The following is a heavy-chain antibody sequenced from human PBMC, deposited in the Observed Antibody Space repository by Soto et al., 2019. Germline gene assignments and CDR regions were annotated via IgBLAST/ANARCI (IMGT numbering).Heavy chain of an antibody. CDR1: GGSISSSSYY. D-gene: IGHD6-19*01. CDR3: ARHGAVAGQYYYYYGMDV. CDR2: IYYSGST. J-gene: IGHJ6*02. Sequence: SETLSLTCTVSGGSISSSSYYWGWIRQPPGKGLEWIGSIYYSGSTYYNPSLKSRVTISVDTSKNQFSLKLSSVTAADTAVYYCARHGAVAGQYYYYYGMDVWGQGTTVTVSS. V-gene: IGHV4-39*01.